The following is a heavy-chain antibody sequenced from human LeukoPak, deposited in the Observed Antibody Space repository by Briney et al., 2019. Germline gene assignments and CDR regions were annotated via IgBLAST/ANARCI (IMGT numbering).Heavy chain of an antibody. J-gene: IGHJ5*02. CDR2: INPNSGGT. CDR1: GFTFSSYG. CDR3: ARGELSGIAAADISAPKKNWFDP. V-gene: IGHV1-2*02. D-gene: IGHD6-13*01. Sequence: PGGSLRLSCAASGFTFSSYGMHWVRQAPGQGLEWMGWINPNSGGTNYAQKFQGRVTMTRDTSISTAYMELSSLRSEDTAVYYCARGELSGIAAADISAPKKNWFDPWGQGTLVTVSS.